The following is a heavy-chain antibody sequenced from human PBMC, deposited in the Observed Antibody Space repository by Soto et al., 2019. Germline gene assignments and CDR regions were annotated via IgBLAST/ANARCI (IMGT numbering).Heavy chain of an antibody. CDR2: TKEDETEK. V-gene: IGHV3-7*01. CDR1: GFTFSTYW. Sequence: EVQLVESGGDLVQPGGSLRLSCAASGFTFSTYWMTWVRQAPGKGLEWVANTKEDETEKYYVASVKGRFTISRDNAKNSLYLQMNSLRVEDTAVYFCARGWAHLDNWGQGTLVTVSS. J-gene: IGHJ4*02. D-gene: IGHD1-26*01. CDR3: ARGWAHLDN.